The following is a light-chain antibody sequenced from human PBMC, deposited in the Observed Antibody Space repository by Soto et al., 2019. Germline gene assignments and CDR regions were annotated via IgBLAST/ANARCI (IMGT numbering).Light chain of an antibody. J-gene: IGKJ2*01. V-gene: IGKV3-11*01. CDR3: QQRSGWYT. Sequence: PGERATLSCRASQSVSSYLAWNQQKPGQAPRLLIYDASNRATGIPARFSGSGSGTDFTLTISSLEPEDFAIYYCQQRSGWYTFGQGTKVDIK. CDR1: QSVSSY. CDR2: DAS.